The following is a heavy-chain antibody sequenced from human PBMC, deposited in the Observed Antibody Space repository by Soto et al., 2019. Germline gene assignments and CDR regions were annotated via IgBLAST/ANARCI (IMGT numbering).Heavy chain of an antibody. CDR1: GGSISSGGYY. Sequence: QVQLQESGPGLVKPSQTLSLTCTVSGGSISSGGYYWTWIRQHPGKGLEWIGYVYKSGSTQYNPSLKSRLHMSMDTPKNQFSLKLDSVTAADTAVYYCARGRYYYDSTGYQHFDYWGEGTLVTVSS. J-gene: IGHJ4*02. D-gene: IGHD3-22*01. CDR2: VYKSGST. V-gene: IGHV4-31*03. CDR3: ARGRYYYDSTGYQHFDY.